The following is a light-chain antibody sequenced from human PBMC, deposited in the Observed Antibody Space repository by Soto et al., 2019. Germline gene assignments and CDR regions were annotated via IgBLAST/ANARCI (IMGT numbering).Light chain of an antibody. CDR1: QSISSN. J-gene: IGKJ2*01. V-gene: IGKV3-15*01. CDR2: GAA. CDR3: QEYTYGYT. Sequence: ELVMTQSPATLSVSPGERATLSCRASQSISSNLVWYQQKPGQAPRLLIYGAATRATGIPARFSGSGSGTEVTLTNSSVQSEDSAVYYWQEYTYGYTCGQGIKLEIK.